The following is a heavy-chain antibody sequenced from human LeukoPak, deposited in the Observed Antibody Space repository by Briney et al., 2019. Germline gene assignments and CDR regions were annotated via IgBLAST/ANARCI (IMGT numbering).Heavy chain of an antibody. J-gene: IGHJ3*02. Sequence: GGSLRLSCAASGFTFSSYAMTWVRQAPGKGLEWVSAISGSGGITNYADSVKGRFTISRDNSKNTLYLQMNSLRAEDTAVYYCARDQTYYYDSSGLGDAFDIWGQGTMVTVSS. CDR3: ARDQTYYYDSSGLGDAFDI. V-gene: IGHV3-23*01. CDR1: GFTFSSYA. D-gene: IGHD3-22*01. CDR2: ISGSGGIT.